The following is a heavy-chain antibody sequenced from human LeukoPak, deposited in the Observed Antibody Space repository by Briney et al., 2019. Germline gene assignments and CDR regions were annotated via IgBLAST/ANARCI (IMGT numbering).Heavy chain of an antibody. CDR1: GGTFSSYA. J-gene: IGHJ5*02. CDR2: IIPIFGTA. CDR3: ARKEGAPSQPYGPWWFDP. D-gene: IGHD4-17*01. V-gene: IGHV1-69*05. Sequence: ASVKVSCKASGGTFSSYAISWVRQAPGQGLEWMGGIIPIFGTANYAQKFQGRVTITTDESTSTAYMELSSLRSEDTAVYYCARKEGAPSQPYGPWWFDPWGQGTLVTVTS.